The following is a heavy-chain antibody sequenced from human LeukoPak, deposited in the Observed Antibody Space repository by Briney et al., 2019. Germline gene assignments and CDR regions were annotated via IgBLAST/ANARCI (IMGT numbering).Heavy chain of an antibody. CDR1: GFTFSSYA. V-gene: IGHV3-30-3*01. CDR2: ISYDGSNK. Sequence: PGGSLRLSCAASGFTFSSYAMHWVRQAPGKGLEWVAVISYDGSNKYYADSVKGRFTISRDNSKNTLYLQMNSLRAEDTAVYYCAREGDYYDSSGYYYGAFDIWGRGTMVTVSS. CDR3: AREGDYYDSSGYYYGAFDI. J-gene: IGHJ3*02. D-gene: IGHD3-22*01.